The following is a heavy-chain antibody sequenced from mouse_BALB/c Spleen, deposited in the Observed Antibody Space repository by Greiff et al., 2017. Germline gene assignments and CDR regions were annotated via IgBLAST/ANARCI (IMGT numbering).Heavy chain of an antibody. J-gene: IGHJ3*01. V-gene: IGHV1-69*01. CDR3: ARSGKVRRDWFAY. Sequence: QVQLQQPGAELVMPGASVKMSCKASGYTFTDYWMHWVKQRPGQGLEWIGAIDTSDSYTSYNQKFKGKATLTVDGSSSTAYMQLSSLTSEDSAVYYCARSGKVRRDWFAYWGQGTLVTVSA. CDR2: IDTSDSYT. CDR1: GYTFTDYW. D-gene: IGHD2-14*01.